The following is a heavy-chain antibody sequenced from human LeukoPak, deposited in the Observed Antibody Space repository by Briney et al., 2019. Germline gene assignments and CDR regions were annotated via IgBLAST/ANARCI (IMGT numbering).Heavy chain of an antibody. CDR2: IAGGDEST. CDR1: GFIFNTNG. V-gene: IGHV3-23*01. J-gene: IGHJ4*02. Sequence: GGSLRLSCAISGFIFNTNGMNWVRQSPGKGLEWLATIAGGDESTYYADSVKGRFAISRDNSKNTVFLHMNSLRVEDTAVYYCARGVYWSLDYWSQGTPVTVS. CDR3: ARGVYWSLDY. D-gene: IGHD1-1*01.